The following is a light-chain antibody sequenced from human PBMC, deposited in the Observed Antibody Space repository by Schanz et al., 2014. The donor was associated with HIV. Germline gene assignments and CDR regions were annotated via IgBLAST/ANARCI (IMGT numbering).Light chain of an antibody. CDR2: DVS. CDR1: SSNVGGYDY. Sequence: QSALSQPASVSGSPGQSITISCTGTSSNVGGYDYVSWYQQHPGKAPKLIIYDVSNRPSGISYRFSGSKSGNTASLTISGLQAEDEGDYYCSSYTTSKTRIFGTGTKLTVL. V-gene: IGLV2-14*03. CDR3: SSYTTSKTRI. J-gene: IGLJ1*01.